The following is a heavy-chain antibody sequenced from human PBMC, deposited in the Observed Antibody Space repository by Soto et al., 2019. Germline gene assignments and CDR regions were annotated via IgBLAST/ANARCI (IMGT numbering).Heavy chain of an antibody. J-gene: IGHJ4*02. Sequence: EVQLLESGGGLVQPGGSLRLSCAASGFTFSSYAMSWVRQAPGKGLEWVSAISGSGGSTYYADSVKGRFTISRDNSKNTLYLRMHSLRAEDTAVYYCAKDRVLRYFDWLSNYFDYWGQGTLVTVSS. V-gene: IGHV3-23*01. CDR1: GFTFSSYA. CDR2: ISGSGGST. D-gene: IGHD3-9*01. CDR3: AKDRVLRYFDWLSNYFDY.